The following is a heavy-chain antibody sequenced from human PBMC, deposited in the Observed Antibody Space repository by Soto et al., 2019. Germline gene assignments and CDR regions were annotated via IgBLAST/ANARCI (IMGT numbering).Heavy chain of an antibody. CDR2: IWYDGSNK. J-gene: IGHJ6*02. V-gene: IGHV3-33*01. Sequence: GGSLRLSCAASGFTFSSYGMHWVRQAPGKGLEWVADIWYDGSNKYYAESVKGRFTISRDNSKNTLYLQMNSLRAEDTAVYYCAGGLLLWFGEFHYGMDVWGQGTTVTVSS. D-gene: IGHD3-10*01. CDR3: AGGLLLWFGEFHYGMDV. CDR1: GFTFSSYG.